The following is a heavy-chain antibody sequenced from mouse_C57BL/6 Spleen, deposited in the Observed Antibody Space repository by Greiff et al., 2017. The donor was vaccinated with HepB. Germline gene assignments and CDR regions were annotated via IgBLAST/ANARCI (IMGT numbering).Heavy chain of an antibody. CDR1: GFTFSSYA. CDR2: ISDGGSYT. D-gene: IGHD2-5*01. V-gene: IGHV5-4*01. Sequence: DVHLVESGGGLVKPGGSLKLSCAASGFTFSSYAMSWVRQTPEKRLEWVATISDGGSYTYYPDNVKGRFTISRDNAKNNLYLQMSHLKSEDTAMYYCARDGYSNSFYAMDYWGQGTSVTVSS. CDR3: ARDGYSNSFYAMDY. J-gene: IGHJ4*01.